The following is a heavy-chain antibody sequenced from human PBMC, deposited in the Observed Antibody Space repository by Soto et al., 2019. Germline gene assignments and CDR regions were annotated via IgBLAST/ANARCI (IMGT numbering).Heavy chain of an antibody. CDR2: ISGSGGST. V-gene: IGHV3-23*01. Sequence: VGSLRLSCAASGFTFSRYAVSWVRQAPGKGLEWVSAISGSGGSTYFRDTVRGRFTISRDNSKNTLYPQMDSLRAEDTAVYYCAKDSISSDGGYYLYYFDSWGQGTLVTVSS. J-gene: IGHJ4*02. CDR3: AKDSISSDGGYYLYYFDS. D-gene: IGHD3-22*01. CDR1: GFTFSRYA.